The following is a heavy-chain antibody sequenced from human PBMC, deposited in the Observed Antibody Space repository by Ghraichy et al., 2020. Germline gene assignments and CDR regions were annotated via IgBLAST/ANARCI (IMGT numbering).Heavy chain of an antibody. CDR2: IFPKIGDR. Sequence: ASVKVSCTASGYTFTDYFIHWVRQAPGQGLEWMGWIFPKIGDRNSAQQFQDRVTMTRETSIHTAYLELSRLRSDDTAVYFCAGEYWSGGACWQGFDYWGQGTLVSVSS. CDR3: AGEYWSGGACWQGFDY. V-gene: IGHV1-2*02. CDR1: GYTFTDYF. D-gene: IGHD2-8*02. J-gene: IGHJ4*02.